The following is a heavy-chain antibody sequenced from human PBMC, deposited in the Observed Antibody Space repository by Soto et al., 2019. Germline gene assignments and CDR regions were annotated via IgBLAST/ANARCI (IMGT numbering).Heavy chain of an antibody. Sequence: SETLSLTCTVSVSSVISCIYYWSWIRQPPGHGLECIGYIYYSGSTNYNPSLKSRVTISVDTSKNQFSLKLSSVTVADTAVYYCARHVTYYDLLTGLFRDHDGFDTWGQGTVVT. CDR2: IYYSGST. CDR3: ARHVTYYDLLTGLFRDHDGFDT. V-gene: IGHV4-61*01. CDR1: VSSVISCIYY. J-gene: IGHJ3*02. D-gene: IGHD3-9*01.